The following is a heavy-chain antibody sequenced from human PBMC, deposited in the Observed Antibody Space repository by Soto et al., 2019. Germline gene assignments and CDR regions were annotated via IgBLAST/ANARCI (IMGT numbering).Heavy chain of an antibody. CDR1: GFTVSSNY. V-gene: IGHV3-66*01. CDR2: IYSIGSA. J-gene: IGHJ4*02. Sequence: EVQLVESGGGSVQPGGSLRLSCAASGFTVSSNYMSWFHQAPGRGLEWVSSIYSIGSADYADSVKGRFTIARDNSKNTMFLQMNSLRAEDTAVYYCAAGDYASGSRDYWGQGTLVTVSS. CDR3: AAGDYASGSRDY. D-gene: IGHD3-10*01.